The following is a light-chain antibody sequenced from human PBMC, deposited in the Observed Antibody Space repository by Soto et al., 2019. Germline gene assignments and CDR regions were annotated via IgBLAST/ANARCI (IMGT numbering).Light chain of an antibody. CDR2: DAS. J-gene: IGKJ4*01. CDR3: QQYNNSPPLT. V-gene: IGKV3-11*01. CDR1: QSVSRY. Sequence: EIALTQSPATLSLSPGERATLSCRASQSVSRYLAWYQQKPGQAPRLLIYDASNRATGIPARFSGSGSGTDFTLTISSLEPEDFAVYYCQQYNNSPPLTFGGGTKVEIK.